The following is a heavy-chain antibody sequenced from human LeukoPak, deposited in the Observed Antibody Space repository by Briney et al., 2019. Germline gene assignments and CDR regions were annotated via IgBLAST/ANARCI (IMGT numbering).Heavy chain of an antibody. Sequence: ASVKDSCKTSVFTFTTYTMHWVSQAPGQRLEWMGWINAANGNTQYSQKFQGRVTITRDTSASTAYMELSSLRSEDTAVYYCARGAPIRVAVAATFDPWGQGTLVTVPS. CDR1: VFTFTTYT. V-gene: IGHV1-3*01. CDR2: INAANGNT. D-gene: IGHD6-19*01. CDR3: ARGAPIRVAVAATFDP. J-gene: IGHJ5*02.